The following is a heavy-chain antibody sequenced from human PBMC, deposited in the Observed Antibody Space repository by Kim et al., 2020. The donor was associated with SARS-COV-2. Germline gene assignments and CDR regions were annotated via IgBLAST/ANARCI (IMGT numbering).Heavy chain of an antibody. Sequence: SETLSLTCSVSGDSIIDYYWIWIRQPPGKELEFIGYIYSSGSTTYSPSLKSRVTMSVDTSKNHFSLTLNSVTAADPALSFCARGRKPPYGYAYDIWGQGT. CDR2: IYSSGST. CDR3: ARGRKPPYGYAYDI. CDR1: GDSIIDYY. V-gene: IGHV4-4*09. D-gene: IGHD1-26*01. J-gene: IGHJ3*02.